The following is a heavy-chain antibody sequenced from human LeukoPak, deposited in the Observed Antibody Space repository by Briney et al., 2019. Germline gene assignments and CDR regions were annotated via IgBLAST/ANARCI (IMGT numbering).Heavy chain of an antibody. D-gene: IGHD5-18*01. CDR3: AKVGKDTAMASEAFDI. Sequence: GGSLRLSCAASGFTFSSYAMSWVRQAPGKGLEWVSAISGSGGSTYYADSVKGRFTISRDNSKNTLYLQMNSLRAEDTAVYYCAKVGKDTAMASEAFDIWGQGTMVTVSS. CDR1: GFTFSSYA. CDR2: ISGSGGST. J-gene: IGHJ3*02. V-gene: IGHV3-23*01.